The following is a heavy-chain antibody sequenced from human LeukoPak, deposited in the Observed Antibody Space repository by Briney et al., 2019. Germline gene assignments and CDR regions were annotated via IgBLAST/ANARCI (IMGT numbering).Heavy chain of an antibody. Sequence: ASQTLSLTCTASGASISSYYWSWIRQPPGKGLEWIGYIYYSGSTNYNPSLKSRVTISVDTSKNQFSLKLSSVTAADTAVYYCARDEYYYEAWGQGTLVTVSS. V-gene: IGHV4-59*01. CDR1: GASISSYY. CDR2: IYYSGST. CDR3: ARDEYYYEA. J-gene: IGHJ4*02. D-gene: IGHD3-22*01.